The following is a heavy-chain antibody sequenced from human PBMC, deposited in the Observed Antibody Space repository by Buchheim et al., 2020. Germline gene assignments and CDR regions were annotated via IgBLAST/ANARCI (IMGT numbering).Heavy chain of an antibody. CDR1: GGSISSDDYY. D-gene: IGHD3-10*01. Sequence: QVQLQESGPGMVKPSQTLSLTCTVSGGSISSDDYYWRWIRQPPGKGLEWIGYIYYSGSTYYNPSPKSRLTISVDTFRNPFSLKLSSVTAADTAVYYCARDINGRADYWGQGTL. CDR2: IYYSGST. J-gene: IGHJ4*02. V-gene: IGHV4-30-4*01. CDR3: ARDINGRADY.